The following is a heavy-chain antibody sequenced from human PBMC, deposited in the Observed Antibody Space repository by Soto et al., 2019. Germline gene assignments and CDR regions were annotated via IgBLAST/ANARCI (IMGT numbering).Heavy chain of an antibody. CDR1: GFTFSSYS. J-gene: IGHJ6*02. CDR3: ARLNYDFWSGYLNNFWFSDYYYYGMDV. D-gene: IGHD3-3*01. Sequence: GGSLRLSCAASGFTFSSYSMNWVRQAPGKGLEWVSSISSSSSYIYYADSVKGRFTISRDNAKNSLYLQMNSLRAEDTAVYYCARLNYDFWSGYLNNFWFSDYYYYGMDVWGQGTTVTVSS. V-gene: IGHV3-21*01. CDR2: ISSSSSYI.